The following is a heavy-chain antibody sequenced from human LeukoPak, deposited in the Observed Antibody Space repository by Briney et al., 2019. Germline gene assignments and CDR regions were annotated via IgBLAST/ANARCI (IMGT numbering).Heavy chain of an antibody. V-gene: IGHV3-74*01. D-gene: IGHD2-15*01. CDR3: ARGGSGANDY. CDR2: INSDGSST. CDR1: GFTFSNYW. J-gene: IGHJ4*02. Sequence: GGSLRLSCAASGFTFSNYWMHWVRQAPGKGLVWVSRINSDGSSTSYADSVKVRFTISRANAKNTLYMQMNSLRDEDTAVYYCARGGSGANDYWGQGTLVTVSS.